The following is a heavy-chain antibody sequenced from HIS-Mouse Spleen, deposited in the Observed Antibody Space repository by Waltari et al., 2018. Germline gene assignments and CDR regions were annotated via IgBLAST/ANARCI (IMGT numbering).Heavy chain of an antibody. V-gene: IGHV1-18*01. Sequence: QVPLVQSGAEVKKPGASVQVSCTASGSTLTSYGITWGRQAPGQGLEWMGGIIAYNGNTNYAQKLQGRVTMTTDTSTSTAYMELRSLGSDDTAVYYCAREGAHGYYGSGSYYDYWGQGTLVTVSS. CDR2: IIAYNGNT. J-gene: IGHJ4*02. D-gene: IGHD3-10*01. CDR3: AREGAHGYYGSGSYYDY. CDR1: GSTLTSYG.